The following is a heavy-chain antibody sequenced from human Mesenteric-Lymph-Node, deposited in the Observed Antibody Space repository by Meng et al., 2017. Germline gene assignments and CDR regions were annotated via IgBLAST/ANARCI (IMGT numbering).Heavy chain of an antibody. CDR2: IGNSGIT. Sequence: QPQLQESGPGLVKPSEALSLTCSVSGGSISTSGYYWGWVRQPPGKGLEWIGSIGNSGITYYAPSLKSRVTVSIDTSKSQFSLKMTSVTAADKAVYYCVRSSGWVRTGFDPWGQGTLVTVSS. J-gene: IGHJ5*02. CDR3: VRSSGWVRTGFDP. CDR1: GGSISTSGYY. V-gene: IGHV4-39*01. D-gene: IGHD6-19*01.